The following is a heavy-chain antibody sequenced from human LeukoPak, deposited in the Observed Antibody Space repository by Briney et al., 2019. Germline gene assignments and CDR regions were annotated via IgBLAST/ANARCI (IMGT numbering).Heavy chain of an antibody. V-gene: IGHV1-18*01. CDR2: ISPYSGST. D-gene: IGHD6-13*01. Sequence: ASVKVSCKASGYTFRSYGISWVRQAPGQGLEWMGWISPYSGSTNYPQKFQGRVTVTTGTSTSTAYMELRSLRSDDTAVYFCARALREYSSSWFSDFWGQGTLVTVSS. CDR1: GYTFRSYG. CDR3: ARALREYSSSWFSDF. J-gene: IGHJ4*02.